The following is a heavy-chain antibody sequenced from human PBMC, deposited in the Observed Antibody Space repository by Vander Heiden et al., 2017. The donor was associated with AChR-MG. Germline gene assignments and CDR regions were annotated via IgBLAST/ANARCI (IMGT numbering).Heavy chain of an antibody. CDR2: IWYDGSNK. J-gene: IGHJ4*02. V-gene: IGHV3-33*01. CDR3: ARSLPLGAKDY. CDR1: GFTFSSYG. Sequence: QVQLVESGGGVVQPGRSLRLSCAASGFTFSSYGMHWVRQAPGKWLEWVAVIWYDGSNKYYADSVKGRFTISRDNSKNTLYLQMNRLRAEDTAVYYCARSLPLGAKDYWGQGTLVTVSS. D-gene: IGHD1-26*01.